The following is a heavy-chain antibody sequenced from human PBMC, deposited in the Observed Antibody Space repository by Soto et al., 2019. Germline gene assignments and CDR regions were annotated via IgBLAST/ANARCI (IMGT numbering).Heavy chain of an antibody. Sequence: SETLSLTCTVSGGSISSSSYYWGWIRQPPGKGLEWIGSIYYSGSTYYNPSLKSRVTISVDTSKNQFSLKLSSVTAADTAVYYCARRVYYYDSSGYYYVDYFDYWGQGTLVTVSS. V-gene: IGHV4-39*01. CDR1: GGSISSSSYY. CDR2: IYYSGST. CDR3: ARRVYYYDSSGYYYVDYFDY. D-gene: IGHD3-22*01. J-gene: IGHJ4*02.